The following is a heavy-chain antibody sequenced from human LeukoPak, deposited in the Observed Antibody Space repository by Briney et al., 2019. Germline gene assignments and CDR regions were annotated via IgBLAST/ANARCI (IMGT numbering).Heavy chain of an antibody. D-gene: IGHD3-22*01. V-gene: IGHV4-61*01. Sequence: SETLSLTCTVSGGSVSSDKYYWTWIRQPPGKGLQWIGYISYSGSTNYNPSLKSRVTISLHTSKNQFSLRLSSLTAADTAVYYCARRHYYNGRAYYFLDYWGQGTLVTVSS. CDR2: ISYSGST. J-gene: IGHJ4*02. CDR3: ARRHYYNGRAYYFLDY. CDR1: GGSVSSDKYY.